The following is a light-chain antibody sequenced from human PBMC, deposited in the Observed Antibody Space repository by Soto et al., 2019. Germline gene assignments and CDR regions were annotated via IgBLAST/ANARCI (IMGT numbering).Light chain of an antibody. CDR2: KAS. CDR1: QSISHW. V-gene: IGKV1-5*03. Sequence: DIQMTQSPSSLSASVAYRVTITCRASQSISHWLAWYQQKPGKAPKLLIYKASTLKSGVPSRFSGSGSGTEFTLTISSLQPDDFATYYCQHYNSYSEAFGQGTKVDIK. CDR3: QHYNSYSEA. J-gene: IGKJ1*01.